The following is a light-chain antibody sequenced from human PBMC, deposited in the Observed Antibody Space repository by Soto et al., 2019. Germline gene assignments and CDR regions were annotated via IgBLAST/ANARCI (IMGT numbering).Light chain of an antibody. CDR3: QQYNSYPYS. CDR1: QTISSW. Sequence: DIQMTQSPSTLSASVGDRVTITCRASQTISSWLAWYQQTPGQAPKLLIYDASSLESGVPSRFSGSGSGTEFTLTISSLQPDDLGTYYCQQYNSYPYSFGQGTKVQI. J-gene: IGKJ2*01. CDR2: DAS. V-gene: IGKV1-5*01.